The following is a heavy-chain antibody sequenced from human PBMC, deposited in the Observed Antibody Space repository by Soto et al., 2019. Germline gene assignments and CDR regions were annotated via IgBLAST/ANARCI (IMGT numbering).Heavy chain of an antibody. CDR3: ARGWGGNSYAFDI. J-gene: IGHJ3*02. CDR1: GGSISSYY. V-gene: IGHV4-59*01. D-gene: IGHD4-4*01. CDR2: ISYSGFT. Sequence: QVQLQESGPGLVKPSETLSLTCTVSGGSISSYYWSWIRQPPGEGLEWIGYISYSGFTNYNPSLKGRGTISVDTSKNQFSLNLSSVTAADTAVHYCARGWGGNSYAFDIWGQGTMVTVSS.